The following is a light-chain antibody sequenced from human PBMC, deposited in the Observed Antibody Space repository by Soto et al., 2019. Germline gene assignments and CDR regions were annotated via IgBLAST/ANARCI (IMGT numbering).Light chain of an antibody. V-gene: IGLV1-40*01. CDR3: QSYGTSLSGLYV. J-gene: IGLJ1*01. Sequence: QSVLTQPPSVSGAPGQRVTLSCTGNGSNLGAGYDVHWYQQLPGAAPKFLISDSNNRASGVPDRFSVSKSGASASLAITGLRAEDEGDYFCQSYGTSLSGLYVFGTGTKVTVL. CDR2: DSN. CDR1: GSNLGAGYD.